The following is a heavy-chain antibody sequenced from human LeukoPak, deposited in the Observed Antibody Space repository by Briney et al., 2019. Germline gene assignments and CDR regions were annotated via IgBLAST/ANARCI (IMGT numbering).Heavy chain of an antibody. J-gene: IGHJ6*03. CDR2: IIPIFGTA. CDR1: GGTFSSYA. CDR3: ARALRVNYYYYYMDV. V-gene: IGHV1-69*05. D-gene: IGHD3-16*02. Sequence: AASVKVSCTASGGTFSSYAISWVRQAPGQGLEWMGGIIPIFGTANYAQKFQGRVTITTDGSTSTAYMELSSLRSEDTAVYYCARALRVNYYYYYMDVWGKGTTVTVSS.